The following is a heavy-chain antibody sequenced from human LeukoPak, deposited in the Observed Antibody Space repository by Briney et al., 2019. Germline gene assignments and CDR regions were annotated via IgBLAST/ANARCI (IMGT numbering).Heavy chain of an antibody. Sequence: PGGSLRLSCASSGFTFSSYEINWVRQAPGKGLEWVSYISSSGSTIYYADSVKGRFTISRDNAKNSLYLQMNSLRAEDTAVYYCARDGRIAVADPPFDYWGQGTLVTVSS. J-gene: IGHJ4*02. D-gene: IGHD6-19*01. CDR3: ARDGRIAVADPPFDY. CDR2: ISSSGSTI. CDR1: GFTFSSYE. V-gene: IGHV3-48*03.